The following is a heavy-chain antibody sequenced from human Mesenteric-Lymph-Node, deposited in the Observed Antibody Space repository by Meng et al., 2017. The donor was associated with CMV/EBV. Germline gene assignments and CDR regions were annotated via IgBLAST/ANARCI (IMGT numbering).Heavy chain of an antibody. CDR3: ARGRYDYGDFYFDY. CDR2: IDSSGDTI. V-gene: IGHV3-48*03. D-gene: IGHD4/OR15-4a*01. J-gene: IGHJ4*02. CDR1: GFTFSSYE. Sequence: GGPLRLSCAASGFTFSSYEMTWFRQAPGKGLECVSYIDSSGDTINYADSVKGRFTISRDNAKNSLYLQMYSLRAEDTAVYYCARGRYDYGDFYFDYWGQGALVTVSS.